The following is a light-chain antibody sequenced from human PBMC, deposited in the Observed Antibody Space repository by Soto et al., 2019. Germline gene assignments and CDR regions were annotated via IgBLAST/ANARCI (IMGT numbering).Light chain of an antibody. CDR2: GVS. CDR3: QQYASGPQT. CDR1: QSVGNN. J-gene: IGKJ1*01. V-gene: IGKV3-15*01. Sequence: EVVMTQSPDTLSVSPGERGILSCMASQSVGNNLAWYQQRPGQPPRLLIYGVSTRATGVPARFSGSGFGTRFSLTINSLQSDDFAVYYCQQYASGPQTFGQGTKVEIK.